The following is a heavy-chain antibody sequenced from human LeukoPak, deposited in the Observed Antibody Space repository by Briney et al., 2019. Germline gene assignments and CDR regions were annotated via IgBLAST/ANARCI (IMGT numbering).Heavy chain of an antibody. CDR1: GFTFSDYY. CDR2: LSGRGSNT. V-gene: IGHV3-23*01. D-gene: IGHD2/OR15-2a*01. J-gene: IGHJ4*02. Sequence: SGGSLRLSCAASGFTFSDYYMTWIRQAPGKGLEWVSALSGRGSNTYYADSVKGRFTISRDNSKNTLYLQMNSLRAEDTAVYYCAKDLYGNFDYWGQGTLVTVSS. CDR3: AKDLYGNFDY.